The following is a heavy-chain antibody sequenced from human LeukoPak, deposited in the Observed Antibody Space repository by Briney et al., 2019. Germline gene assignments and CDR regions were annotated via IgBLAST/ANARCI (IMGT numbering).Heavy chain of an antibody. CDR2: ISSSTTYI. J-gene: IGHJ4*02. D-gene: IGHD2-2*01. V-gene: IGHV3-21*01. CDR1: GFTFSSYT. CDR3: ARDVYSTSWSNFDF. Sequence: GGSLRLFCAASGFTFSSYTMNWVRQAPGTGLEWVSSISSSTTYIYYADSVKGRFTISRDNAKNSLYLQMNSLRAEDTAVYYCARDVYSTSWSNFDFWGQGTLVTVSS.